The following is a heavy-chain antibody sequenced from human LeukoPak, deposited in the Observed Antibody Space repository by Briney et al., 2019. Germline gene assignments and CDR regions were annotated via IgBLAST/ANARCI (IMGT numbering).Heavy chain of an antibody. D-gene: IGHD1/OR15-1a*01. CDR2: IYYSGST. CDR1: GGSISTSNYY. V-gene: IGHV4-61*05. Sequence: RPSETLSLTCTVSGGSISTSNYYWGWIRQPPGKGLEWIGYIYYSGSTNYNPSLKGRVTISVDTSKNQFSLKLSSVTAADTAVYYCARNNMGYYYMDVWGKGTTVTVSS. CDR3: ARNNMGYYYMDV. J-gene: IGHJ6*03.